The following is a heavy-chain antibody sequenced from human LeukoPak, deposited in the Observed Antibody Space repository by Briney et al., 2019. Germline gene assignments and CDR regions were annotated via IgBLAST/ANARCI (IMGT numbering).Heavy chain of an antibody. CDR3: ARQIDY. V-gene: IGHV3-74*01. J-gene: IGHJ4*02. Sequence: GGSLRLSCAASGFTFSDYWMHWVRQAPGTGLVWVARIGVSGASTNYADSVKGRFTISRDNAKNSLYLQMNSLRAEDTAVYYCARQIDYWGQGTLVTVSS. CDR1: GFTFSDYW. CDR2: IGVSGAST.